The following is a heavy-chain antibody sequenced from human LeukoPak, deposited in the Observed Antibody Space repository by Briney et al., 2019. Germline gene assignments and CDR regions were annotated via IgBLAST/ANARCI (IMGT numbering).Heavy chain of an antibody. CDR1: GYSFTSYW. CDR2: IYPGDSDT. CDR3: ARLPYCGGDCSHGIWDY. J-gene: IGHJ4*02. D-gene: IGHD2-21*02. V-gene: IGHV5-51*01. Sequence: HGESLKISCKGSGYSFTSYWIGWVRQMPGKGLEWMGIIYPGDSDTRYSPSFQGQVTISADKSISTAYLQWSSLKASDTAMYYCARLPYCGGDCSHGIWDYWGQGTLVTVSS.